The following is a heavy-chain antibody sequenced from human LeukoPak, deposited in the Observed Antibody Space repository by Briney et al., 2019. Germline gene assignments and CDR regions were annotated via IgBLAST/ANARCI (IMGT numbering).Heavy chain of an antibody. CDR1: GGSISSISYY. CDR2: IYSSGST. J-gene: IGHJ4*02. V-gene: IGHV4-39*01. CDR3: ARQGVVGATGFDY. Sequence: SETLSLTCSVSGGSISSISYYWGWIRQPPGTGLEWIGNIYSSGSTYNNPSLKSRVIISVDTSKNQFSLKLTSVTAAVTAVYYCARQGVVGATGFDYWGQGTLVTVSS. D-gene: IGHD1-26*01.